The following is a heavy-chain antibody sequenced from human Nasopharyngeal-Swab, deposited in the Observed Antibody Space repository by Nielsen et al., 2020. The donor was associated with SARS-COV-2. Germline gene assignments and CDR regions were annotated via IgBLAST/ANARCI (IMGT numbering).Heavy chain of an antibody. Sequence: SETLSLTCTVSGGSINSNYWTWIRQSPGKGLEWIGYIYYTGSTNSNPSLKTRVSISVDTSRNKFSLRLSSVTAADTAVYYCARSVSDYTNNDRFDYFDPWGQGSLVTVSS. J-gene: IGHJ5*02. D-gene: IGHD4-11*01. CDR3: ARSVSDYTNNDRFDYFDP. CDR1: GGSINSNY. V-gene: IGHV4-59*01. CDR2: IYYTGST.